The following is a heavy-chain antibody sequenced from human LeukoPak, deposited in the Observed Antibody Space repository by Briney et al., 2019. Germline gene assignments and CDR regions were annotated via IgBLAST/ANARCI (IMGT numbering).Heavy chain of an antibody. CDR1: GYSISSGYY. V-gene: IGHV4-38-2*01. D-gene: IGHD2-2*02. Sequence: SETLSLTCAVSGYSISSGYYWGWIREPPGKGLEWIGSIYHSGSTYYNPSLKSRVTISVDTSKNQFSLKLSSVTAADTAVYYCARQVYYCSSTSCYITGLFDYWGQGTLVTVSS. J-gene: IGHJ4*02. CDR2: IYHSGST. CDR3: ARQVYYCSSTSCYITGLFDY.